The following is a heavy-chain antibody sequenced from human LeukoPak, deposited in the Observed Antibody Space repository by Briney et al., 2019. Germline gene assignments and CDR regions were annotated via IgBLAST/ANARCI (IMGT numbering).Heavy chain of an antibody. D-gene: IGHD1-26*01. CDR1: GYSISSGYY. V-gene: IGHV4-38-2*02. Sequence: SETLSLTCSVSGYSISSGYYWDWIRQPPGKGLEWIASIYHSGKSYYNPSLESRVTISVDTSKNQISLKLRSVTAADTAVYYCASMVGATSDYWGQGTLVTVSS. CDR3: ASMVGATSDY. J-gene: IGHJ4*02. CDR2: IYHSGKS.